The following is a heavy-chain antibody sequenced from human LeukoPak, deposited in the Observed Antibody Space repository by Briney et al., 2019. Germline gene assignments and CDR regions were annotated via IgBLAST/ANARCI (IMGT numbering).Heavy chain of an antibody. CDR1: GGSISSSNW. CDR3: ARALDYGDFLPFDL. J-gene: IGHJ2*01. V-gene: IGHV4-4*02. D-gene: IGHD4-17*01. CDR2: IYHSGST. Sequence: PSETLSLTCAVSGGSISSSNWWSWVRQPPGKGLEWIGEIYHSGSTNYNPSLKSRVTISVDTSKNQFSLKLSSVTAADTAVYYCARALDYGDFLPFDLWGRGTLVTVSS.